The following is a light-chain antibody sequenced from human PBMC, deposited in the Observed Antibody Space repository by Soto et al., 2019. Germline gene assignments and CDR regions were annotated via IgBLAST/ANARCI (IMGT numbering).Light chain of an antibody. Sequence: DIQMTQSPSSLSASVGDRVTITCRASQFINRYLTWYQQKPGKAPKLLIYAASSLQSGVPSRFSGSRSGTDFTLTITSLQPEDYARYYCQQNYSPPWTFGQGTTV. V-gene: IGKV1-39*01. J-gene: IGKJ1*01. CDR3: QQNYSPPWT. CDR2: AAS. CDR1: QFINRY.